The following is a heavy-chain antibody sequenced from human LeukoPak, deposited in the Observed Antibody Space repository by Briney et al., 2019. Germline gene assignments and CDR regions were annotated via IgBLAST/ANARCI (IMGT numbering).Heavy chain of an antibody. Sequence: GASVKVSCKASGYTFTSYGISWVRQAPGQGLEWMGWISAYNGNTNYAQKFQGRVTITADESTSTAYMELSSLRSEDTAVYYCARNTAMITFGGVIPQYYFDYWGQGTLVTVSS. J-gene: IGHJ4*02. CDR1: GYTFTSYG. CDR2: ISAYNGNT. V-gene: IGHV1-18*01. D-gene: IGHD3-16*02. CDR3: ARNTAMITFGGVIPQYYFDY.